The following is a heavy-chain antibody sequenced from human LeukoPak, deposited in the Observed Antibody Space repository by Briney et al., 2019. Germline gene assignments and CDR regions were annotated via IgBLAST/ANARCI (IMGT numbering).Heavy chain of an antibody. CDR2: ISWNSGSI. CDR3: AKEGSRIAAAGTGYFDY. D-gene: IGHD6-13*01. CDR1: GFTFDDYA. J-gene: IGHJ4*02. Sequence: SLKISCAASGFTFDDYAMHWVRQAPGKGLEWVSGISWNSGSIGYADSVKGRFTISRDNAKNSLYLQMNSLRAEDTALYYCAKEGSRIAAAGTGYFDYWGQGTLVTVSS. V-gene: IGHV3-9*01.